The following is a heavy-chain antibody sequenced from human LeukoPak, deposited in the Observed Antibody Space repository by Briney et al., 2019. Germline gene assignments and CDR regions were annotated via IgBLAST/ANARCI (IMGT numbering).Heavy chain of an antibody. V-gene: IGHV3-48*01. CDR3: ARDERGGRGLY. Sequence: QTGGSLGLSCAASGFSLSTYSMNWVRQAPGKGLEWVSYIGSTSEIIYYADSVKGRFTISRDNAKNSLYLQMNSLRAEDTAVYYCARDERGGRGLYWGQGTLVTVSS. J-gene: IGHJ4*02. CDR1: GFSLSTYS. D-gene: IGHD2-15*01. CDR2: IGSTSEII.